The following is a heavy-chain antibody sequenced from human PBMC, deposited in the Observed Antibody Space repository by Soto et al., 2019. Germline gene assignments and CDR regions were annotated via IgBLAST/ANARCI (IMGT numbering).Heavy chain of an antibody. CDR3: AHPTYYYGSGTSGPFDP. Sequence: QITLKESGPTLVKPTQTLTLTCTFSGFSLSTSGVGVGWIRQPPGKALEWLALIYWNDDKRYSPSLKSRLTITKDTSKNQVVLTMTNMDPVDTATYYCAHPTYYYGSGTSGPFDPWGQGTLVTVSS. CDR2: IYWNDDK. CDR1: GFSLSTSGVG. D-gene: IGHD3-10*01. V-gene: IGHV2-5*01. J-gene: IGHJ5*02.